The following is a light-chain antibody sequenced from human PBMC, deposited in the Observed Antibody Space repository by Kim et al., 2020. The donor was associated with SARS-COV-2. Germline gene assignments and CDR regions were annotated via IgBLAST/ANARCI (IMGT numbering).Light chain of an antibody. V-gene: IGLV4-69*01. Sequence: ASAKLACMLSSGHSSYAIAGHQQQPEKGPRYLMKLNSDGSHSKGDGIPDRFSGSSSGAERYLTISSLQSEDEADYYCQTWGTGIRVFGGGTKLTVL. J-gene: IGLJ3*02. CDR2: LNSDGSH. CDR3: QTWGTGIRV. CDR1: SGHSSYA.